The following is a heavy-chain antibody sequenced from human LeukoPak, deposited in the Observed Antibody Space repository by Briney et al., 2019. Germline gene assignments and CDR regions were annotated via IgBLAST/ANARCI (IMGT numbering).Heavy chain of an antibody. D-gene: IGHD4-17*01. CDR2: ISAGVGST. CDR1: GFTSSTYA. CDR3: AKDVYGDYGGLVY. J-gene: IGHJ4*02. V-gene: IGHV3-23*01. Sequence: GGSLRLSCAASGFTSSTYAMTWVRQAPGRGLEWVSTISAGVGSTNYADSVKGRFTISRDNSDNTVYLQMNSLRAEDTAVYYCAKDVYGDYGGLVYWGQGTLVTVSS.